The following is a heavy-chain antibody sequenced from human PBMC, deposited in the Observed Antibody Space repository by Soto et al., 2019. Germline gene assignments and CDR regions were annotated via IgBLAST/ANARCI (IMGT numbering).Heavy chain of an antibody. CDR2: TYYRSKWYN. J-gene: IGHJ6*02. D-gene: IGHD3-3*01. CDR3: ARDRPPPYYDFWSGYLYYYYYGMDL. Sequence: SQTLSLTCAISGDSVSSNSAAWNWIRQSPSRGLEWLGRTYYRSKWYNDYAVSVKSRITINPDTSKNQFSLQLNSVTPEDTAVYYCARDRPPPYYDFWSGYLYYYYYGMDLWGQGTTVTVSS. V-gene: IGHV6-1*01. CDR1: GDSVSSNSAA.